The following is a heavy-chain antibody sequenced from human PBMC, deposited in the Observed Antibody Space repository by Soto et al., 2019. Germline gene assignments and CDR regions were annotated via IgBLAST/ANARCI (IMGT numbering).Heavy chain of an antibody. D-gene: IGHD6-13*01. CDR2: ISGNGGST. CDR1: GFTFSSYA. V-gene: IGHV3-23*01. Sequence: GGSLRLSCAASGFTFSSYAMSWVRQAPWKGLEWVSGISGNGGSTYYADSVKGRFTISRDNSKNTLYLQMNSLRAEDTAVYYCAKVGTSSWQYGYFDYWGQGTRVTVSS. J-gene: IGHJ4*02. CDR3: AKVGTSSWQYGYFDY.